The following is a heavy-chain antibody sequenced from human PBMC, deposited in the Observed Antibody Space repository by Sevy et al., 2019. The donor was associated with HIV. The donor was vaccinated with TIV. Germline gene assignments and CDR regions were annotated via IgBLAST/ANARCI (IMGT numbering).Heavy chain of an antibody. J-gene: IGHJ4*02. Sequence: GGSLRLSCVASGFNIRVYWMLWVRQAPGKGLEWVANINEDGSTKYYLESVKGRFTISRDNAENSVFLQMNSLRVEDTAVYYCVRALFKADSLWGQGTLVTVSS. CDR1: GFNIRVYW. CDR3: VRALFKADSL. D-gene: IGHD2-21*01. V-gene: IGHV3-7*01. CDR2: INEDGSTK.